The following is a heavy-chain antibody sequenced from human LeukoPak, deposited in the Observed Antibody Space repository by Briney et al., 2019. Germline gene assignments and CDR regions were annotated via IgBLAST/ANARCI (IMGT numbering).Heavy chain of an antibody. Sequence: PGRSLRPSCAASGFTFSSYGMHWVRQAPGKGLEWVAVISYDGSNKYYADSVKGRFTISRDNSKNTLYLQMNSLRAEDTAVYYCARGQGLGDHWGQGTLVTVSS. D-gene: IGHD7-27*01. CDR3: ARGQGLGDH. J-gene: IGHJ5*02. CDR2: ISYDGSNK. CDR1: GFTFSSYG. V-gene: IGHV3-30*03.